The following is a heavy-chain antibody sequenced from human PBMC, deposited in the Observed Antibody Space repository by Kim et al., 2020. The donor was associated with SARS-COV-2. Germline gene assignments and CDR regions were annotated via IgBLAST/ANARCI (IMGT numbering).Heavy chain of an antibody. CDR1: GSSISSYY. Sequence: SETLSLTCTVSGSSISSYYWSWIRQPPGKGLEWIGYIYYSGSTNYNPSLKSRVTISVDTSKNQFSLKVSSVTAADTAVYYCARGRYSYAPWGQGTLVTVSS. CDR2: IYYSGST. V-gene: IGHV4-59*08. D-gene: IGHD5-18*01. CDR3: ARGRYSYAP. J-gene: IGHJ5*02.